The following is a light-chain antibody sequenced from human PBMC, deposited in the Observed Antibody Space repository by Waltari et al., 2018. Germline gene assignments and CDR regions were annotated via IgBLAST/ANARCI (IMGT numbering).Light chain of an antibody. CDR1: HDVRTS. CDR2: KTS. V-gene: IGKV1-39*01. CDR3: QHSFHPPYT. Sequence: IQMTQSPPSLSASVGDSVTISCRASHDVRTSLNWYQQQPGRAPSLLISKTSTLQTGVPARFTGRGFGTDFTLTITSLQPEDLGTYYCQHSFHPPYTFGLGTKLEI. J-gene: IGKJ2*01.